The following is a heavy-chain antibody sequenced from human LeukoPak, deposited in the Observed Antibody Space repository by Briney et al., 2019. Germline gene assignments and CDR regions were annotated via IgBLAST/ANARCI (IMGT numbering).Heavy chain of an antibody. J-gene: IGHJ5*02. V-gene: IGHV3-74*01. Sequence: QSGGSLRLSCAASGXTLSSYWMHWVRQAPGKGLVWVSRIDSDGSSTSYADSVKGRFTISRDNAKNTLYLQMNSLRAEDTAVYYCARPPLGVAGIVNLWGQGTLVAVSS. CDR3: ARPPLGVAGIVNL. D-gene: IGHD6-19*01. CDR1: GXTLSSYW. CDR2: IDSDGSST.